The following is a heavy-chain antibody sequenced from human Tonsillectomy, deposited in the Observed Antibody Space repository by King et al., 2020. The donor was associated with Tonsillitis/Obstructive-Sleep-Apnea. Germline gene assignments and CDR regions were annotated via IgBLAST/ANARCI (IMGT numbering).Heavy chain of an antibody. D-gene: IGHD2/OR15-2a*01. V-gene: IGHV4-59*01. J-gene: IGHJ5*02. CDR2: IQHSGST. Sequence: VQLQESGPGLVKPSETLSLTCTVSGGSISPYYWSWIRQPPGKGLYWIWDIQHSGSTNYNPSLQSRVTMSVYTSKNQFSLNLNSVTAADTAVYYCARGRDFAFYGWFDPWGQGTLVTVSS. CDR1: GGSISPYY. CDR3: ARGRDFAFYGWFDP.